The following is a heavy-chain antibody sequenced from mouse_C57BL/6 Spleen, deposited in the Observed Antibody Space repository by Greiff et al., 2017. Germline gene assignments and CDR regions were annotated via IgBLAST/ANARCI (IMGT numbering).Heavy chain of an antibody. D-gene: IGHD1-1*01. CDR3: ARDMRGSSYRYFDV. Sequence: EVHLVESGGGLVQPGGSLSLSCAASGFTFTDYYMSWVRQPPGKGLEWLGFIRNKANGYTTEYSGSVKGLFTISRDNSQSILYLQMNALRAEDSATYYCARDMRGSSYRYFDVWGTGTTVTVSS. J-gene: IGHJ1*03. V-gene: IGHV7-3*01. CDR1: GFTFTDYY. CDR2: IRNKANGYTT.